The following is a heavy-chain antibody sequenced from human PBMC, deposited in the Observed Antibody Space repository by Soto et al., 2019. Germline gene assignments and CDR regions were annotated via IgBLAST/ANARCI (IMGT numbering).Heavy chain of an antibody. J-gene: IGHJ5*02. CDR3: AHRPSIAVAGHNWFDP. CDR1: GFSLSTSGVG. D-gene: IGHD6-19*01. CDR2: IYWDDDK. V-gene: IGHV2-5*02. Sequence: SGPTLVKPTQTLTLTCTFSGFSLSTSGVGVGWIRQPPGKALEWLALIYWDDDKRYSPSLKSRLTITKDTSKNQVVLTMTNMDPVDTATYYCAHRPSIAVAGHNWFDPWGQGTLVTVSS.